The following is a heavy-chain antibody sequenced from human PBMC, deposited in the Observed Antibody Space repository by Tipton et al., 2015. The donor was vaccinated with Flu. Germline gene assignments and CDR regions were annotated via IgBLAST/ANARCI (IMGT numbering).Heavy chain of an antibody. J-gene: IGHJ4*02. CDR1: GGSISSYY. CDR3: ARGRLRYCSSASCYSLRYYFDN. V-gene: IGHV4-59*01. Sequence: GLVKPSETLSLTCTVSGGSISSYYWSWIRQPPGKGLEWIAYIYYSGSTNYNPSLKSRVTISVDRSKNQFSLKLSSVTAADTAVYYCARGRLRYCSSASCYSLRYYFDNWGQGALVTVSS. D-gene: IGHD2-2*02. CDR2: IYYSGST.